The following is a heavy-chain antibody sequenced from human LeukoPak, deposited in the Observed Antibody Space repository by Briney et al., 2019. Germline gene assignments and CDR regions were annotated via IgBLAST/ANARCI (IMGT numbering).Heavy chain of an antibody. CDR2: MNQNGDQT. J-gene: IGHJ4*02. Sequence: GGSLRLSCAGSGFTFSDSWMNWVRQAPGKGLEWVATMNQNGDQTNYADSVRGRFTISRDNAKNSLYLQMNSLRAEDTAAYYCARDVRYWGQGTLVTVSS. V-gene: IGHV3-7*04. CDR3: ARDVRY. CDR1: GFTFSDSW.